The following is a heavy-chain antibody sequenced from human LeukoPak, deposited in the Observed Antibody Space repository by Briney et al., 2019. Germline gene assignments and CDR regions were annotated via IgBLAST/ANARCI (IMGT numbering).Heavy chain of an antibody. CDR2: ISYDGTNK. V-gene: IGHV3-30*18. D-gene: IGHD1-26*01. J-gene: IGHJ4*02. Sequence: PGRSLRLSCAASGFTFSSYGMHWVRQAPGKGLEWVAVISYDGTNKFYADSVKGRFAISRDNSKNTLYLQMNSLRGEDTAVYYCAKEGEHLALDYWGQGTLVTVSS. CDR1: GFTFSSYG. CDR3: AKEGEHLALDY.